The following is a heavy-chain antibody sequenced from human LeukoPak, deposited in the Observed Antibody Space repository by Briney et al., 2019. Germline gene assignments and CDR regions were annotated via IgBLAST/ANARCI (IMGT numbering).Heavy chain of an antibody. Sequence: SETLSLTCTVSGGSISSHYWSWIRQPPGKGLEWIGYIHYSGSTNYNPSLKSRVTISVDTSKNQFSLKLSSVTAADTAVYYCARLKEGDSGIYFDYWGQGTLVTVSS. J-gene: IGHJ4*02. CDR3: ARLKEGDSGIYFDY. D-gene: IGHD3-16*01. CDR2: IHYSGST. CDR1: GGSISSHY. V-gene: IGHV4-59*11.